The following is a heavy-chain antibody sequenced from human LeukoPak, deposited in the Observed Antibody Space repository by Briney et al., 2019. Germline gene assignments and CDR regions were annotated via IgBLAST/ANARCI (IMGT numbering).Heavy chain of an antibody. D-gene: IGHD3-3*01. V-gene: IGHV1-2*02. CDR3: ARLILELGGYAVDY. Sequence: GASVKVSCKASGYTFTGHYMHWVRQAPGQGLEWMGWINPNSGGTNYAQKFQGRVTMTRDTSISTAYMELSRLRSDDTAVYYCARLILELGGYAVDYWGQGTLVTVSS. J-gene: IGHJ4*02. CDR1: GYTFTGHY. CDR2: INPNSGGT.